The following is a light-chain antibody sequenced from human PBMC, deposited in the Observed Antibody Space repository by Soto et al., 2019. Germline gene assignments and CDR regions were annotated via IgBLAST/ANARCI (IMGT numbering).Light chain of an antibody. CDR1: QSISIT. J-gene: IGKJ4*01. Sequence: DIQLTQSPSSLSASVGDRVTITCRSSQSISITLNWYQQKPGKPPTLLIYAASSLHSGVPSRFSASGSGTDFTLTISSLQPEDFATYYCQQSYSHVLTFGGGTKVEIK. CDR2: AAS. CDR3: QQSYSHVLT. V-gene: IGKV1-39*01.